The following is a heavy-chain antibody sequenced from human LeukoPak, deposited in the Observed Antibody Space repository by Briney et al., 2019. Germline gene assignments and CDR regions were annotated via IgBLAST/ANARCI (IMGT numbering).Heavy chain of an antibody. J-gene: IGHJ6*03. V-gene: IGHV3-23*01. CDR1: GFTFSSYA. CDR2: IGGSGGST. D-gene: IGHD3/OR15-3a*01. Sequence: PGGSLRLSCAASGFTFSSYAMSWVRQAPGKGLEWVSAIGGSGGSTFFADSVKGRFTISRDNSKNTLYLQMNSLRAEDTAIYYCAKGTGYYYYMDVWGKGTTVTVSS. CDR3: AKGTGYYYYMDV.